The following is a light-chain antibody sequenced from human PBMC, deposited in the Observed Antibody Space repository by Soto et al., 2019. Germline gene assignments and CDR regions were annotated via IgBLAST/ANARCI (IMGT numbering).Light chain of an antibody. J-gene: IGKJ4*01. CDR3: QKYGSSPLT. V-gene: IGKV3-20*01. CDR2: GAS. CDR1: QSVSNNY. Sequence: EIVLTQSPGTLSLSPGERATLSCKASQSVSNNYLAWYQQKPGQAPRVVIYGASNRATGIPDRFSASGSGTAFTLTISRLEPEDCPVYYCQKYGSSPLTFGGGTKVDIK.